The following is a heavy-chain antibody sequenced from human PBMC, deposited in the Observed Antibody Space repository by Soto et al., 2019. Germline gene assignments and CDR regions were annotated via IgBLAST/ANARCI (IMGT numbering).Heavy chain of an antibody. CDR1: GGSVSSGGYY. CDR3: ARAEWFGELLVNKYYFDY. J-gene: IGHJ4*02. CDR2: IYYSGST. D-gene: IGHD3-10*01. Sequence: SETLSLTCTVSGGSVSSGGYYWSWIRQHPRKGLEWIGYIYYSGSTYYNPSLKSRVTISVDTSNNQFSLKLSSVTAADTAVYYCARAEWFGELLVNKYYFDYWGQGSLVTVSS. V-gene: IGHV4-31*03.